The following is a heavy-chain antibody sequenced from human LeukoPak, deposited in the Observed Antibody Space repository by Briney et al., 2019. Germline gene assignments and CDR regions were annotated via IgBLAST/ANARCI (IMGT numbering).Heavy chain of an antibody. CDR3: ARAGVSSSWYN. CDR1: GGSISSSSYY. D-gene: IGHD6-13*01. V-gene: IGHV4-39*07. Sequence: SETLSLTCTVSGGSISSSSYYWGWIRQPPGKGLEWIGSIYYSGSTYYNPSLKSRVTISVDTSKNQFSLKLSSVTAADTAVYYCARAGVSSSWYNWGQGTLVTVSS. CDR2: IYYSGST. J-gene: IGHJ4*02.